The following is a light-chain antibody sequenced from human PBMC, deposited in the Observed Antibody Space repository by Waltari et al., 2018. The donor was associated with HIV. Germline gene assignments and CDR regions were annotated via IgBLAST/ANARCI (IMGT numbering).Light chain of an antibody. Sequence: EIVLTQTPATLSLSPRARAPLSCRASQSVSSYLAWYQQKHGEAHRLLIYDASNMATGIPARFSGSGSGTDFTLTISSLEPEDFAVYYCQQRSNWPPTFGQGTRLEIK. J-gene: IGKJ5*01. V-gene: IGKV3-11*01. CDR2: DAS. CDR3: QQRSNWPPT. CDR1: QSVSSY.